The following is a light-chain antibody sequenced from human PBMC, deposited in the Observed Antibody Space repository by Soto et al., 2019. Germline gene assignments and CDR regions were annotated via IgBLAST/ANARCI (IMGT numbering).Light chain of an antibody. J-gene: IGKJ4*01. V-gene: IGKV3-20*01. CDR2: GAS. CDR3: QQYGSSPPLT. Sequence: EIVLVQSPGTLSLSPGERATLSCRASQSVSNNYVAWYQQKPGQAPRLLTAGASSRATGIPDRFSGSGSGTDFTLTISRLEPEDFAVYYCQQYGSSPPLTFGGGTKVEIK. CDR1: QSVSNNY.